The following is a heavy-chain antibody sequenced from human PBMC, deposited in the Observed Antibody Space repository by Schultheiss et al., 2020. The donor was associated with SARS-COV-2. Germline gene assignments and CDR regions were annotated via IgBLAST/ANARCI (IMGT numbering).Heavy chain of an antibody. CDR1: GGSFSGYY. CDR2: IYYSGST. V-gene: IGHV4-59*08. D-gene: IGHD6-19*01. Sequence: SETLSLTCAVYGGSFSGYYWSWIRQPPGKGLEWIGYIYYSGSTNYNPSLKSRVTISLDTAKNLFSLRLSSVTAADTAVYYCARSGYSSGYRAFDIWGQGTMVTVSS. CDR3: ARSGYSSGYRAFDI. J-gene: IGHJ3*02.